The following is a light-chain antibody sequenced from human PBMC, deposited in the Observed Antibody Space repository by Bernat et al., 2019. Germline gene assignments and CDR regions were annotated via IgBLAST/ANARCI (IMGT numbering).Light chain of an antibody. V-gene: IGLV2-14*03. CDR2: DVT. CDR1: SSDVGAYNR. Sequence: QSVLTQPASMSASPGQSITISCTGTSSDVGAYNRVSWYQQHPGKAPKLMIYDVTYRPSGVSNRLSGSKSGNTASLTILGLQPEDEGDYYWSPYGNHREWVFGGGTQLAVL. CDR3: SPYGNHREWV. J-gene: IGLJ3*02.